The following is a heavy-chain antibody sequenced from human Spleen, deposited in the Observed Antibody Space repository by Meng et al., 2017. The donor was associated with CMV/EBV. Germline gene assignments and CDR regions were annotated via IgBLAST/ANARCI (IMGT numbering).Heavy chain of an antibody. CDR2: IYYSGGT. CDR1: GGSIRSSTHF. J-gene: IGHJ5*02. V-gene: IGHV4-39*01. Sequence: VSGGSIRSSTHFWGWIRQSPGKGLEWIGSIYYSGGTYYNPSLESRLTISVDTSKSQFSLKLNSVTAADTAVYYCARHFSGGYYYFDLWGQGTLVTVSS. CDR3: ARHFSGGYYYFDL. D-gene: IGHD3-22*01.